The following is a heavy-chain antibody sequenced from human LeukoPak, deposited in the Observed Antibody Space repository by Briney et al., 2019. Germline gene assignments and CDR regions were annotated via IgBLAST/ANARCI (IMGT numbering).Heavy chain of an antibody. CDR2: IIPILGIA. CDR1: GGTFSSYA. D-gene: IGHD2-15*01. J-gene: IGHJ5*02. CDR3: ARDLGILYYNWFDP. V-gene: IGHV1-69*04. Sequence: ASVKVSCKASGGTFSSYAISWVRQAPGQGLEWMGRIIPILGIANYAQKLQGRVTMTTDTSTSTAYMELRSLRSDDTAVYYCARDLGILYYNWFDPWGQGTLVTVSS.